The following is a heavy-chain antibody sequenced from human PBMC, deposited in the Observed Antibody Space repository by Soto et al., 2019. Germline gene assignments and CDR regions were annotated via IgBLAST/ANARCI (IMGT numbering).Heavy chain of an antibody. CDR1: GYTFPSYG. D-gene: IGHD4-17*01. Sequence: QVQLVQSGAEVKKPGASVKVSCKASGYTFPSYGTTGVRRAPGQGLEWMGWISAYNGNTNYAQKLQGRVTMTTDTSTSTAYMELRSLRSDDTAVYYCARDSSTTVTTGYWGQGTLVTVSS. V-gene: IGHV1-18*01. CDR2: ISAYNGNT. CDR3: ARDSSTTVTTGY. J-gene: IGHJ4*02.